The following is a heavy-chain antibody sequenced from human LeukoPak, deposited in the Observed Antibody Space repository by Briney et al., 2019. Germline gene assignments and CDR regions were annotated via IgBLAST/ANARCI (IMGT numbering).Heavy chain of an antibody. CDR1: RYTFTSYG. D-gene: IGHD3-22*01. CDR2: INAYNGNT. CDR3: ARDGTYYYDSSGYPFDY. V-gene: IGHV1-18*01. J-gene: IGHJ4*02. Sequence: ASVTVSCMASRYTFTSYGISWVRQAPGQGREWMGWINAYNGNTNYAQKLQGRVTMTTDTSTSTDYMELRSLRSDDTAVYYCARDGTYYYDSSGYPFDYWGQGTLVTVSS.